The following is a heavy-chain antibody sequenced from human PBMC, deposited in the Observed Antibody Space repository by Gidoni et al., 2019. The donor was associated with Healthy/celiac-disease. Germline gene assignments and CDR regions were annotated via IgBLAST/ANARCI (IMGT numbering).Heavy chain of an antibody. J-gene: IGHJ4*02. D-gene: IGHD3-3*01. CDR2: ISGSGGST. Sequence: EVQLLESGGGLVQPGGSLRLSCAASGFTLSSYAMSWVRQAPGKGLEWVSAISGSGGSTYYADSVKGRFTISRDNSKNTLYLQMNSLRAEDTAVYYCAKGGDFWSGFSVYWGQGTLVTVSS. CDR3: AKGGDFWSGFSVY. V-gene: IGHV3-23*01. CDR1: GFTLSSYA.